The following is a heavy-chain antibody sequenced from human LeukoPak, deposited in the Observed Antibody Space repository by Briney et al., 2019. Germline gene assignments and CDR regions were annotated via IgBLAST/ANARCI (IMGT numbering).Heavy chain of an antibody. Sequence: SETLSLTCTVSGGSISSYYWSWIRQTPGKGLEWIGYIYYSGSTNYNPSLKSRVTISLDTSKNQFSLKLSSVTAADAAVYYCARDDYYDSSAIFDYWGQGTLVTVSS. J-gene: IGHJ4*02. D-gene: IGHD3-22*01. V-gene: IGHV4-59*01. CDR3: ARDDYYDSSAIFDY. CDR1: GGSISSYY. CDR2: IYYSGST.